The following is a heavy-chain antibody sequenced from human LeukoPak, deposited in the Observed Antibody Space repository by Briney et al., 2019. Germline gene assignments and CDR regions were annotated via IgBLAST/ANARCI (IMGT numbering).Heavy chain of an antibody. CDR3: ARRSIRSSVWVSNWFDP. D-gene: IGHD3-16*01. Sequence: PSETLSLTCAVYGGSFSGYYWSWIRQPPGKGLEWIGEINHSGSTNYNPSLKSRVTISVDTSKNQFSLKLSSVTAADTAVYYCARRSIRSSVWVSNWFDPWGQGTLVTVSS. CDR2: INHSGST. V-gene: IGHV4-34*01. J-gene: IGHJ5*02. CDR1: GGSFSGYY.